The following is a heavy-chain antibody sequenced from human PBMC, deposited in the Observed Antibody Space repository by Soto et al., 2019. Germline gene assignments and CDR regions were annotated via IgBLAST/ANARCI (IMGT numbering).Heavy chain of an antibody. CDR2: ISSSSTYI. D-gene: IGHD1-26*01. CDR3: ARVAVGNTYLVGY. J-gene: IGHJ4*02. Sequence: EVPLVESGGGLVKPGGSLRLSCAASGFTFSDYSMKWVRQAPGTGLEWVSSISSSSTYIFYADSVEGRFTISRDNAKNSLYQQMNSLRAEDTAVYYCARVAVGNTYLVGYWGQGTLVTVSS. CDR1: GFTFSDYS. V-gene: IGHV3-21*01.